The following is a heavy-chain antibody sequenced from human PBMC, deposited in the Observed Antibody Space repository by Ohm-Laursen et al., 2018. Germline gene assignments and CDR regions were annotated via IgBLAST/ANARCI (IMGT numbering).Heavy chain of an antibody. CDR1: GFTFSSYG. D-gene: IGHD6-19*01. CDR3: AKSIAVAGREPDYGMDV. CDR2: ISYDGSNK. V-gene: IGHV3-30*18. J-gene: IGHJ6*02. Sequence: RSLRLSCAASGFTFSSYGMHWVRQAPGKGLEWVAVISYDGSNKYYADSVKGRFTISRDNSKNTLYLQMNSLRAEDTAVYYCAKSIAVAGREPDYGMDVWGQGTTVTVSS.